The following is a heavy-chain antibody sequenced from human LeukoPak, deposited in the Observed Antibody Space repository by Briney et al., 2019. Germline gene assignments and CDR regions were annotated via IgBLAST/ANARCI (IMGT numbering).Heavy chain of an antibody. D-gene: IGHD5-18*01. Sequence: GGSLRLSCAASGFTFSSYEMNWVRQAPGKGLEWVSYISSSGSTIYYADSVKGRFTISRDSAKNSLYLQMNSLRAEDTAVYYCARDPKRTAMDFDYWGQGTLVTVSS. J-gene: IGHJ4*02. CDR2: ISSSGSTI. V-gene: IGHV3-48*03. CDR3: ARDPKRTAMDFDY. CDR1: GFTFSSYE.